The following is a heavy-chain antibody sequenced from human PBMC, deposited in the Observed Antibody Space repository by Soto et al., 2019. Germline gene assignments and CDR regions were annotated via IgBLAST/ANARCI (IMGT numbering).Heavy chain of an antibody. CDR1: GGSISSYY. D-gene: IGHD4-17*01. CDR3: ARDTMTTVTTHAFDI. CDR2: IYYSGST. Sequence: SGTVSLTCAASGGSISSYYWSWIRQPPGKGLEWIGYIYYSGSTNYNPSLKSRVTISVDTSKNQFSLKLSSVTAADTAVYYCARDTMTTVTTHAFDIWGQGTMVTVSS. V-gene: IGHV4-59*01. J-gene: IGHJ3*02.